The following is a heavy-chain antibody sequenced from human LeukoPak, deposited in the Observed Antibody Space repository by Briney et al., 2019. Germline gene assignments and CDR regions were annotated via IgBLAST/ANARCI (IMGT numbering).Heavy chain of an antibody. Sequence: SGTLSLTCAVSGGSISSSNWWSWVRQPPGKGLEWIGEIYHSGSTNYNPSLKSRVTISVGKSKNQFSLKLSSVTAVDTAVYYCARSVADHFDYWGQGTLVTVSS. CDR3: ARSVADHFDY. CDR1: GGSISSSNW. D-gene: IGHD6-19*01. J-gene: IGHJ4*02. CDR2: IYHSGST. V-gene: IGHV4-4*02.